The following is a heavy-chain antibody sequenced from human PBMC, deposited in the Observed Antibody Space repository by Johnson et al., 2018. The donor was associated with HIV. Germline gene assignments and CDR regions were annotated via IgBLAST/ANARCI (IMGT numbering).Heavy chain of an antibody. CDR1: GFTFDDYA. V-gene: IGHV3-43D*03. Sequence: VQLVESGGVVVQPGGSLRLSCAASGFTFDDYAMHWVRQAPGKGLEWVSLISWDGGSTYYADSVKGRFTISRDNSKNSLYLQMNSLRAEDTAVYYCARDVGIAENLDAFDIWGQGTMVTVSS. J-gene: IGHJ3*02. CDR2: ISWDGGST. CDR3: ARDVGIAENLDAFDI. D-gene: IGHD6-13*01.